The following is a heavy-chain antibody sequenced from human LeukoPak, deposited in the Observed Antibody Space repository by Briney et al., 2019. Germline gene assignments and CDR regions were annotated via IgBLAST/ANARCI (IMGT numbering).Heavy chain of an antibody. CDR3: AKVRGAYSSGYFFDY. CDR1: GFTFDNYA. V-gene: IGHV3-9*01. D-gene: IGHD6-19*01. Sequence: GGSLRLSCAASGFTFDNYAMHWVRQAPGKGLEWLSIISWNSGYIGYADSVKGRFTISRDNAKKSLDLQMNSLRAEDTAFYYCAKVRGAYSSGYFFDYWGQGTLVTVSS. J-gene: IGHJ4*02. CDR2: ISWNSGYI.